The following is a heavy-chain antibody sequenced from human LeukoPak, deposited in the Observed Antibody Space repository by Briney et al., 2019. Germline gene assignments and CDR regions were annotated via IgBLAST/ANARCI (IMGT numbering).Heavy chain of an antibody. D-gene: IGHD3-22*01. CDR2: IIGSGVVT. J-gene: IGHJ4*02. V-gene: IGHV3-23*01. Sequence: RGSLRDSSAASGFTFSDYAMAWGRQGPGRGLGWVSVIIGSGVVTHYAGSVKGPFTISRDNSKNTLYLQMNNLRVEDTARYYCAKDGLYYDGSTHIYYFDYWGQGTLVAVSS. CDR3: AKDGLYYDGSTHIYYFDY. CDR1: GFTFSDYA.